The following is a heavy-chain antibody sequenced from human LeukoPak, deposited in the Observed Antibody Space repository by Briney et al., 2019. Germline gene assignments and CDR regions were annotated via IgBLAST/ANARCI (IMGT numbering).Heavy chain of an antibody. J-gene: IGHJ4*01. CDR1: GFIFSGSV. V-gene: IGHV3-30*18. CDR3: AKDSGGSVLED. CDR2: ISYDGTNE. D-gene: IGHD2-15*01. Sequence: GGSLRLSCAASGFIFSGSVMHWVRQAPGKGLEWVAIISYDGTNENYGDSVRGRFTISRDNSKSTLYLHMNSLRHDDTAVYYCAKDSGGSVLEDWGHGSLVIVSS.